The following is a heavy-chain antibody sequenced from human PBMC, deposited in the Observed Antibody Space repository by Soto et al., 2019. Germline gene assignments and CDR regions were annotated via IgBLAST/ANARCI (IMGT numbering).Heavy chain of an antibody. D-gene: IGHD3-22*01. Sequence: EVQLVESGGGLVQPGGSLRLSCAASGFTFSSYSMNWVRQAPGKGLEWVSYISSSSSTIYYAYSVKGRFTISRDNAKNSLYLQMNSLRDEDTAVYYCARDPQYYYDSSGYDPIWGQGTMVTVSS. J-gene: IGHJ3*02. V-gene: IGHV3-48*02. CDR2: ISSSSSTI. CDR1: GFTFSSYS. CDR3: ARDPQYYYDSSGYDPI.